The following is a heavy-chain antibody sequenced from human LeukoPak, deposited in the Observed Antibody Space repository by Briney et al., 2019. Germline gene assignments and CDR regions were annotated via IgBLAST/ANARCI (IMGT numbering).Heavy chain of an antibody. CDR1: GFTFSNYA. J-gene: IGHJ4*02. CDR3: AREVAAAAVDF. CDR2: IFHSGYT. D-gene: IGHD6-13*01. Sequence: PGGSLRLSCAASGFTFSNYAMSWVRQPPGKGLEWIGYIFHSGYTNYNPSLKSRVSISLDTSKSQFSLRLSSVTAADTAVYYCAREVAAAAVDFWGQGTLVTVSS. V-gene: IGHV4-59*01.